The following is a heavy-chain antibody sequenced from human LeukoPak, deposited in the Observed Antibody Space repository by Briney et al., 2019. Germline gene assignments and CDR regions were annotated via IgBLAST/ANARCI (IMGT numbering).Heavy chain of an antibody. CDR1: GYTFTSYG. CDR3: ARVRSGYSSSLYWFDP. V-gene: IGHV1-18*01. J-gene: IGHJ5*02. Sequence: ASVKVSCKASGYTFTSYGISWVRQAPGQGLEWMGWISAYNGNTNYAQKLQGRATMTTDTSTSTAYMELRSLRSDDTAVYYCARVRSGYSSSLYWFDPWGQGTLVTVSS. D-gene: IGHD6-13*01. CDR2: ISAYNGNT.